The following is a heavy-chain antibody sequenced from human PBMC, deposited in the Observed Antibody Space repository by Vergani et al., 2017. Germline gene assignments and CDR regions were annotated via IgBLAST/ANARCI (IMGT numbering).Heavy chain of an antibody. CDR3: AIFRGPDIVGTAFDH. D-gene: IGHD5-12*01. V-gene: IGHV4-39*01. CDR1: GDSAISTDYH. CDR2: MDYSGST. Sequence: QVQLQESGPGLVKPSETLSLTCTVSGDSAISTDYHWGWIRQPPGKGLEWIGSMDYSGSTSYNPSLESRISISFETPKNQFSLRLTSVAAADTAVYYCAIFRGPDIVGTAFDHWAQGTLVTVSS. J-gene: IGHJ4*02.